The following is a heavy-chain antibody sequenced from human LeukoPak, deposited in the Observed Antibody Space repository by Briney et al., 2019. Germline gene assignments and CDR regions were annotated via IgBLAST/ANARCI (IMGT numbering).Heavy chain of an antibody. CDR3: ARGEAYYDFWSGWDV. Sequence: ASVRLSCKASGYTFTSYAMNWVRQAPGQGLEWMGWINTNTGNPTYAQGFTGRFVFSLDTSVSTAYLQISSLKAEDTAVYYCARGEAYYDFWSGWDVWGKGTTVTVSS. CDR1: GYTFTSYA. J-gene: IGHJ6*04. D-gene: IGHD3-3*01. V-gene: IGHV7-4-1*02. CDR2: INTNTGNP.